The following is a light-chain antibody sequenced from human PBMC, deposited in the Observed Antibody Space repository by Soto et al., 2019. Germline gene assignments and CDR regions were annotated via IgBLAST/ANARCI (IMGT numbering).Light chain of an antibody. CDR2: KAS. J-gene: IGKJ1*01. CDR1: QSISNW. CDR3: QQYDTYWT. V-gene: IGKV1-5*03. Sequence: DIQMTHSPSTVSASVGYSVIITFRASQSISNWLAWYQQKPGKAPNLLIYKASSLKSGVPSRFTGSGSGTEFTLTISSLQPDDFATYYCQQYDTYWTFGQGTKVDIK.